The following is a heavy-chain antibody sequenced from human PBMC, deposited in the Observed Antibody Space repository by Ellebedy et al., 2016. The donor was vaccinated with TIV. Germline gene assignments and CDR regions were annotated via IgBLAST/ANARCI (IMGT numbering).Heavy chain of an antibody. V-gene: IGHV3-11*01. Sequence: GGSLRLSXAGSGFTMYSHYMTWIRQAPGKGLEWVAYISTSGSTKYYADSVRGRVTISRDNGNNSVSLQLKSPRDDDTAVYYCARDRGNYGDFDGGLDLWGLGTMVIVSS. J-gene: IGHJ3*01. CDR3: ARDRGNYGDFDGGLDL. CDR2: ISTSGSTK. CDR1: GFTMYSHY. D-gene: IGHD4-17*01.